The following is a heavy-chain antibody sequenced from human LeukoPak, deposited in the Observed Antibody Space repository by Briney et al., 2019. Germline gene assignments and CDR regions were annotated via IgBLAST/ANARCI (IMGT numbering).Heavy chain of an antibody. CDR1: GESFSGYY. CDR2: INHGVDT. Sequence: SETLSLTCAVYGESFSGYYWSWIRQPPGKGLEWIGEINHGVDTNYNPSLKSRVTILVDTSKNQFSLKLSSVTAADTAVYYCARRPRNSGTYDGPSGLDYWGQGTLVTVSS. V-gene: IGHV4-34*01. D-gene: IGHD1-26*01. CDR3: ARRPRNSGTYDGPSGLDY. J-gene: IGHJ4*02.